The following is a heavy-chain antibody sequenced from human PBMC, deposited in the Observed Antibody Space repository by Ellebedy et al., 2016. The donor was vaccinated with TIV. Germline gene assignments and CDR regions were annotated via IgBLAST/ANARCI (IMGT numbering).Heavy chain of an antibody. D-gene: IGHD1-20*01. V-gene: IGHV3-7*04. Sequence: GESLKISCEVYGFTYDIFWMSWVRQAPGKGLEWVANIENDGTDKYYVDSVKDRFTISRDNARNSLYLQMTSLRAEDTAVYYCARDNWNGLASDYWGQGTLVTVSS. CDR1: GFTYDIFW. CDR2: IENDGTDK. CDR3: ARDNWNGLASDY. J-gene: IGHJ4*02.